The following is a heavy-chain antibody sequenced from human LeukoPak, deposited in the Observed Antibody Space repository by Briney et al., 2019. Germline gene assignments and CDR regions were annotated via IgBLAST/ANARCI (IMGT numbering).Heavy chain of an antibody. J-gene: IGHJ4*02. CDR2: ISMTGAST. Sequence: PGGSLRLSCAASGFTFSSYAMSWVRQGPGKGLEWVSGISMTGASTYYTDSVKGRFTISRDNSKKTLYLQMNSLRAEDTAVYYCAKDPFVFKSGSYLIDYWGQGTLVSVSS. CDR1: GFTFSSYA. V-gene: IGHV3-23*01. CDR3: AKDPFVFKSGSYLIDY. D-gene: IGHD1-26*01.